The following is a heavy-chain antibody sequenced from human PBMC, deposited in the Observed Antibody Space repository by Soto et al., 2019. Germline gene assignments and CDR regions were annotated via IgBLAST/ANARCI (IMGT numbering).Heavy chain of an antibody. CDR1: GGSLSSDNFF. Sequence: QVQLQESGPGLVKPSQTLSVTCTVSGGSLSSDNFFWSWVRQHPETGLEWVGYIYHPGAAYYNPSLKCRLTISLDTSKNRCSLSLISVTAADTAVYYCAREVISPATSDAFDIWGQGTMVTVSS. D-gene: IGHD1-26*01. J-gene: IGHJ3*02. CDR3: AREVISPATSDAFDI. V-gene: IGHV4-31*03. CDR2: IYHPGAA.